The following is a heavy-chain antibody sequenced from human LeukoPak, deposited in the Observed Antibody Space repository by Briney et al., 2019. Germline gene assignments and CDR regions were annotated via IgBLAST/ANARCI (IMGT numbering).Heavy chain of an antibody. CDR1: GYTFTSYG. D-gene: IGHD2-2*01. V-gene: IGHV1-18*01. CDR2: ISAYNGNT. CDR3: ARIGRDCSSTSCPPPYYYGMDV. Sequence: ASVKVSCKASGYTFTSYGISWVRQAPGQGPEWMGWISAYNGNTNYAQKLQGRVTMTTDTSTSTAYMELRSLRSDDTAVYYCARIGRDCSSTSCPPPYYYGMDVWGQGTTVTVSS. J-gene: IGHJ6*02.